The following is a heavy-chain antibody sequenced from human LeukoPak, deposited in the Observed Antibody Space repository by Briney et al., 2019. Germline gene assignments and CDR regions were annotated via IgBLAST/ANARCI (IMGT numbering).Heavy chain of an antibody. D-gene: IGHD7-27*01. CDR2: ISGSGGST. CDR3: AKDRPLNWGYHFDY. CDR1: GFTFSNYA. V-gene: IGHV3-23*01. Sequence: GGSLRLSCAASGFTFSNYAMSWVRQAPGKGLEWVSSISGSGGSTYYADSVKGRLTISRDNSKNTMSLQMNSLRAEDTAVYYCAKDRPLNWGYHFDYWGQGTLVTVSS. J-gene: IGHJ4*02.